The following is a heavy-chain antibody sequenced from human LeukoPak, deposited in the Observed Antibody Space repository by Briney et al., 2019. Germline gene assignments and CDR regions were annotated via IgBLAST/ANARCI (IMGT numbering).Heavy chain of an antibody. CDR3: AKDRGIATRPAFDF. V-gene: IGHV3-23*01. Sequence: PGGSLRLSCAASGFTFSSYAMSWVRQTPGKGLEWVSGFVSYGSTFYADSVKGRFTISRDNSKSTLYLQMDSLRADDTAIYYCAKDRGIATRPAFDFRGRGTLVTVSS. CDR1: GFTFSSYA. CDR2: FVSYGST. D-gene: IGHD6-6*01. J-gene: IGHJ4*02.